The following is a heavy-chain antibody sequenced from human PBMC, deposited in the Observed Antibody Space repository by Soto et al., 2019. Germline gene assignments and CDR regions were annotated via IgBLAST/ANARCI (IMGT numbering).Heavy chain of an antibody. CDR3: ARDGYNSYYFDL. CDR2: ISDSGST. V-gene: IGHV4-59*01. Sequence: SETLSLTCTVSGGSLDDFYWSWIRQPPGKVPEWIAYISDSGSTNYNPSLRDRVIISVDTSNTQFSLRLTSVTAADSAVYYCARDGYNSYYFDLWGRGTLVTVSS. D-gene: IGHD5-12*01. CDR1: GGSLDDFY. J-gene: IGHJ4*02.